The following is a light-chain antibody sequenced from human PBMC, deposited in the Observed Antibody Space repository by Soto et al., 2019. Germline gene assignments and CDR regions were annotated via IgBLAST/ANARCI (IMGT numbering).Light chain of an antibody. Sequence: EIVLTQSPGTLSLSPGERATLSCSASQSVSSSYLAWYQQKPGQPPRLLIYGASSRATGIPDRFSGSGSGTEFTLAISSLQSEDFAVYYGKQYKEWPPFAFGQGTRLEV. J-gene: IGKJ5*01. CDR3: KQYKEWPPFA. CDR2: GAS. V-gene: IGKV3-20*01. CDR1: QSVSSSY.